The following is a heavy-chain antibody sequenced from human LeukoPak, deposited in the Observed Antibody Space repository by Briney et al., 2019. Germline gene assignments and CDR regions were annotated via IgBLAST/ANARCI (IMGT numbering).Heavy chain of an antibody. Sequence: PSETLSLTCAVSGGSISSGGYSWSWIRQPPGKGLEWIGYIYYSGSTYYNPSLKSRVTISVDTSKNQFSLKLSSVTAADTAVYYCARDFEGVVSPPGAFDIWGQGTMVTVSS. CDR3: ARDFEGVVSPPGAFDI. V-gene: IGHV4-30-4*07. CDR1: GGSISSGGYS. CDR2: IYYSGST. D-gene: IGHD3-3*01. J-gene: IGHJ3*02.